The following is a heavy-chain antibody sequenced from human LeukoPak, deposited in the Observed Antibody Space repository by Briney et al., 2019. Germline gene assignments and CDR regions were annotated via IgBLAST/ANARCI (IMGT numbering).Heavy chain of an antibody. CDR3: AKYDNSGRAGGY. CDR2: IWYDGSNK. Sequence: GRSLRLSCAASGFTFSNYGMHWVRQAPGKGLEWVAVIWYDGSNKYYADSVKGRFTISRDNSRNTLYLQMNSLRAEDTAMYYCAKYDNSGRAGGYWGQGTLVTVPS. D-gene: IGHD3-22*01. CDR1: GFTFSNYG. V-gene: IGHV3-33*06. J-gene: IGHJ4*02.